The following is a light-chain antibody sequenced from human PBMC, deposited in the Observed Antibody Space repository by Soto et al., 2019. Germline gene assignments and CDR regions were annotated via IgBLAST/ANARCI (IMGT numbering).Light chain of an antibody. V-gene: IGLV1-44*01. Sequence: QSVLTQPPSASGTPGQRVTISCSGSSSNIGSNTVNWHQQLPGTAPKLLNHANDQRPSGVPDRFSGSKSGTSASLAISWLQSEEADYYCAAWDDGMNGDVFGTGTKVTVL. CDR1: SSNIGSNT. CDR2: AND. CDR3: AAWDDGMNGDV. J-gene: IGLJ1*01.